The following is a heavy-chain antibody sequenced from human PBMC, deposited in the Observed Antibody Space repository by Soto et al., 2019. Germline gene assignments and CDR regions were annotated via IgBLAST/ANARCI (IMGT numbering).Heavy chain of an antibody. J-gene: IGHJ4*02. CDR1: GFTFGNVG. D-gene: IGHD3-3*01. Sequence: EVQLVESGGGLVKPGGSLRLSCTASGFTFGNVGMHWVRQAAGKGLEWVGGIKSKTDGGTTDYAAPVKGRFTISRDDSKNTLYLQMHSLKTEDTAVYYCVTVAYYERSGGQGTLVTVSS. CDR3: VTVAYYERS. V-gene: IGHV3-15*07. CDR2: IKSKTDGGTT.